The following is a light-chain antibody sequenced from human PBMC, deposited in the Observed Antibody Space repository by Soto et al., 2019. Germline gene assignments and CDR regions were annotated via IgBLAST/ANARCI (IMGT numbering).Light chain of an antibody. V-gene: IGKV3-20*01. J-gene: IGKJ4*02. CDR1: QSVSSSY. CDR3: QQYGSTPLT. CDR2: GAS. Sequence: EIVLTQSPGTLSLSPGERATLSCRASQSVSSSYLAWYQQKPGQAPRLLIYGASSRATGIPDRFSGSGSGRDFTLPTSSMQHADFAVYFCQQYGSTPLTFGEGTKVEI.